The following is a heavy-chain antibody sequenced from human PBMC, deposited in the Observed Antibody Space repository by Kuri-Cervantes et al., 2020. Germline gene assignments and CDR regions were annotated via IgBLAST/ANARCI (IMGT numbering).Heavy chain of an antibody. CDR3: ARDYKGYSYGFTP. V-gene: IGHV3-23*01. Sequence: GSLTLSCAASGFTFSSYAMSCVRQAPGRGLEWVSAISGSGSSTYYADSVKGQFTISRDNSKNTPYLQMNSQRAEDTAVYCCARDYKGYSYGFTPWGQGTLVTVSS. J-gene: IGHJ5*02. CDR2: ISGSGSST. CDR1: GFTFSSYA. D-gene: IGHD5-18*01.